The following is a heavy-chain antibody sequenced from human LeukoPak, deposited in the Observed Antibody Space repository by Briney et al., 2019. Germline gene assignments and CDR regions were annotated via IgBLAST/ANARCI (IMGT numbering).Heavy chain of an antibody. J-gene: IGHJ4*02. CDR1: GFTFSSYA. D-gene: IGHD3-22*01. V-gene: IGHV3-30*01. CDR3: ARDWDDSSGYYTSLDY. Sequence: TGGSLRLSWAASGFTFSSYAMHWVCHAPGKGLEWVPVISYDGNNKYYADSVKGRFTISRDNSKNTLYLQMNSLRAEDTAVYYCARDWDDSSGYYTSLDYWGQGTLVTVSS. CDR2: ISYDGNNK.